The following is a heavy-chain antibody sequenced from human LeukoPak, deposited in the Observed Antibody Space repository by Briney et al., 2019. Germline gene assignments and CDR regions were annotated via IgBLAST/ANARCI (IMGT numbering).Heavy chain of an antibody. CDR2: IYYSGST. J-gene: IGHJ4*02. CDR1: GGSISSYY. V-gene: IGHV4-59*13. CDR3: ARETDSSSWIDY. D-gene: IGHD6-13*01. Sequence: SETLSLTYTVSGGSISSYYWSWIRQPPGRGWEWIGYIYYSGSTNYNPSLKSRVTISVDTSKNQFSLKLSSVTAADTAVYYCARETDSSSWIDYWGQGTLVTVPS.